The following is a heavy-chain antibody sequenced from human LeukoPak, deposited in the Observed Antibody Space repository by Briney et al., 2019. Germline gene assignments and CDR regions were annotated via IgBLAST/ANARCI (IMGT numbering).Heavy chain of an antibody. Sequence: GGSLRLSCAASGLTFVKHYLHWVRQAPGTGLLWVSRISTDGTTALYADSVRGRFTISKDNAKNTLYLQMNSLRGEDTAVYYCGSSKDGYIDYWGQGTLVTVSS. CDR1: GLTFVKHY. V-gene: IGHV3-74*01. CDR3: GSSKDGYIDY. D-gene: IGHD2-15*01. J-gene: IGHJ4*02. CDR2: ISTDGTTA.